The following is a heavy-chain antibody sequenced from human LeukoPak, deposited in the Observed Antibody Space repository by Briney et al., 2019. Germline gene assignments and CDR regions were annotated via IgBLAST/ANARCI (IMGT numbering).Heavy chain of an antibody. V-gene: IGHV3-30*09. CDR1: GFTFSDYA. Sequence: GGSLRLSCAASGFTFSDYAMHWVRQAPGKGLEWVAVISKDGSDKYYPGSVRGRFAISRDNSKNTIYLQMDSLRAEDTAIYYCARDYWWNYDYWGQGTLVTVSS. CDR3: ARDYWWNYDY. CDR2: ISKDGSDK. D-gene: IGHD1-7*01. J-gene: IGHJ4*02.